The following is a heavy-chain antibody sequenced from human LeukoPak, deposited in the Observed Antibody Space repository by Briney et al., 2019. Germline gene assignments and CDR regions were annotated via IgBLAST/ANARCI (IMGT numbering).Heavy chain of an antibody. J-gene: IGHJ6*03. Sequence: ASVKVSCKASGGTFSSYAISWVRQAPGQGLEWMGWISTYNGHTNYAEKFQGRVTMTTDTSTSTVYMELRSLRSDDTAVYYCARGAAAVYYYYYMDVWGKGTTVTVSS. CDR2: ISTYNGHT. CDR3: ARGAAAVYYYYYMDV. D-gene: IGHD6-13*01. V-gene: IGHV1-18*01. CDR1: GGTFSSYA.